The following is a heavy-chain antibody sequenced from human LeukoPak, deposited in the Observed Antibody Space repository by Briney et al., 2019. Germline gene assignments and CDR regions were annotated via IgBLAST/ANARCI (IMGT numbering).Heavy chain of an antibody. Sequence: SETLSLTCAVYGGSFSGYYWSWIRQPPGKGLEWIGEINHSGSTNYNPSLKSRVTISVDTSKNQFSLKLSSVTAADTAVYYRARGGRSLVAAQFDLWGRGTLVTVSS. V-gene: IGHV4-34*01. CDR3: ARGGRSLVAAQFDL. CDR2: INHSGST. D-gene: IGHD2-15*01. J-gene: IGHJ2*01. CDR1: GGSFSGYY.